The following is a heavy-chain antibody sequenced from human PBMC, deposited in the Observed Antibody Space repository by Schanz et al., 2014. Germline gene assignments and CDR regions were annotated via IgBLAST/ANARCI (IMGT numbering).Heavy chain of an antibody. D-gene: IGHD3-22*01. Sequence: QVHLVQSGAEVKKPGSSVKVSCKASGGTFSSDTFSWVRQAPGQGLEWMGRIVPIAGITNYAQRFQGRVTMTADKSSDTAYMELSSLRSEDTAVYYCAREVGLYDRGWFDPWGQGTLVIVSS. CDR3: AREVGLYDRGWFDP. J-gene: IGHJ5*02. V-gene: IGHV1-69*08. CDR2: IVPIAGIT. CDR1: GGTFSSDT.